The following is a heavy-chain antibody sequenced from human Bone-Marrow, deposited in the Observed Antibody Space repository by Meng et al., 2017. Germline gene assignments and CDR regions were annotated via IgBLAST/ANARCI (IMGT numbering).Heavy chain of an antibody. J-gene: IGHJ4*02. CDR3: ARGPTTMAHDFDY. V-gene: IGHV4-34*01. CDR2: INHSGST. D-gene: IGHD4-11*01. Sequence: QEQLLQWGAGLFKPSDTLSLTCVVSGGSFSDYYWSWIRQPPGKGLEWIGEINHSGSTNYNPSLESRATISVDTSQNNLSLKLSSVTAADTAVYYCARGPTTMAHDFDYWGQGTLVTVSS. CDR1: GGSFSDYY.